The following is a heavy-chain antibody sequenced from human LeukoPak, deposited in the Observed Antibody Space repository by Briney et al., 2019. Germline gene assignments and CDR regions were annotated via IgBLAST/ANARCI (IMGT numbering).Heavy chain of an antibody. CDR3: AREENYYGSSYWFDP. Sequence: GGSLRLSCAASGFTFSSYWMSWVRQAPGKGLEWVANIKQDGSEKYYVDSVKGRFTISRDNAKNSLYLQMNSLRAEDTAVYYCAREENYYGSSYWFDPWGQGTLVTVSS. D-gene: IGHD3-10*01. J-gene: IGHJ5*02. CDR1: GFTFSSYW. CDR2: IKQDGSEK. V-gene: IGHV3-7*01.